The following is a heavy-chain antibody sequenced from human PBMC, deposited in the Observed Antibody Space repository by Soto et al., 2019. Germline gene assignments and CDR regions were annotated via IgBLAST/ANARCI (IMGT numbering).Heavy chain of an antibody. CDR2: IYWDDDK. CDR3: AHVLVVVANYGMDV. V-gene: IGHV2-5*02. J-gene: IGHJ6*02. D-gene: IGHD2-15*01. Sequence: QITLKESGPTLVKPTETLTLTCTFSGFSLSTSGVGVGWIRLPPGKALEWLALIYWDDDKRYSPSLTSRLTITKDTSNNQVVLTMTNMDPVDTATYYCAHVLVVVANYGMDVWGQGTTVTVSS. CDR1: GFSLSTSGVG.